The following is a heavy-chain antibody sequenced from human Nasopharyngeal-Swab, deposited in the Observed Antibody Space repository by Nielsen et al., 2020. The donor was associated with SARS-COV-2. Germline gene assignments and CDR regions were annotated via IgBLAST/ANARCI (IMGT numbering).Heavy chain of an antibody. CDR3: VKGGYGVYFDY. J-gene: IGHJ4*02. CDR2: ISGNGGST. Sequence: GESLKISCSASGFTFSSYAMHWVRQAPGKGLEYVSAISGNGGSTYYADSVKGRFTISRDNSKNTLYLQMSSLRAEDTAVYYCVKGGYGVYFDYWGQGTLVTVSS. V-gene: IGHV3-64D*06. CDR1: GFTFSSYA. D-gene: IGHD4-17*01.